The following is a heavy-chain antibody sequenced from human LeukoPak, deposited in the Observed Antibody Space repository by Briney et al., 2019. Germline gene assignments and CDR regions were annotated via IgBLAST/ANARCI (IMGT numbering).Heavy chain of an antibody. CDR2: TNDDGSST. V-gene: IGHV3-74*01. Sequence: PGGSLRLSCAASGFTFSSDWVHWVRQAPGKGLVWVSRTNDDGSSTLYADSVKGRFTISRDNAKNTLYLQMDSLRAEDTAVYYCARAGIAAAGTKGGLDYWGQGTLVTVSS. J-gene: IGHJ4*02. D-gene: IGHD6-13*01. CDR3: ARAGIAAAGTKGGLDY. CDR1: GFTFSSDW.